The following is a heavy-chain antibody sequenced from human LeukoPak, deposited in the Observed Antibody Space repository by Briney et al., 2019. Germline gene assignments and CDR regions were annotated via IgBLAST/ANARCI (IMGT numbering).Heavy chain of an antibody. D-gene: IGHD2-2*01. CDR1: GFTVSSNY. CDR2: IYSGGST. CDR3: ARVSQYQLLSWGDAFDI. J-gene: IGHJ3*02. Sequence: TGGSLRLSCAASGFTVSSNYMSWVRQAPGKGLEWVSVIYSGGSTYYADSVKGQFTISRDNSKNTLYLQMNSLRAEDTAVYYCARVSQYQLLSWGDAFDIWGQGTMVTVSS. V-gene: IGHV3-53*01.